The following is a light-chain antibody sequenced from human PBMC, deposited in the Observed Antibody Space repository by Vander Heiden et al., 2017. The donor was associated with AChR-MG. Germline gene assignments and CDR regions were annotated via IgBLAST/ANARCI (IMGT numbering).Light chain of an antibody. CDR3: QAWDIPRV. Sequence: SYDLTQTPSVSVSPGQTASITCSGDMLRHKYASWYQQRPGQSPVLIIYQDSKRPSGIPERFSGSNSGNTATLTISGTQAMDEADYYCQAWDIPRVFGGGTKLTVL. CDR2: QDS. J-gene: IGLJ2*01. V-gene: IGLV3-1*01. CDR1: MLRHKY.